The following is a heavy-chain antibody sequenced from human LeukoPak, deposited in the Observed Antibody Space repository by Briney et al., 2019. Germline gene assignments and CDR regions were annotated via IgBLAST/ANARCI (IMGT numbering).Heavy chain of an antibody. CDR3: TTDHRTPGYLDL. J-gene: IGHJ2*01. Sequence: PGGSLRLSCAASGFTFSIACMSCVRQAPGKGLEWVGRIKSKTAGGTTDHAAPVKGRFTITRDDSKNMLYLQMNSLKTEDTAVYYCTTDHRTPGYLDLWGRGTLVTVSS. CDR2: IKSKTAGGTT. V-gene: IGHV3-15*01. D-gene: IGHD2-2*01. CDR1: GFTFSIAC.